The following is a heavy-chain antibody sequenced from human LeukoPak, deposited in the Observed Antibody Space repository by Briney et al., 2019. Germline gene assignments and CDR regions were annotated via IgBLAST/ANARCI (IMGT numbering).Heavy chain of an antibody. Sequence: GGSLRLSCAASGFTFSSYGMHWVRQAPGKGLEWVAFIRYDGSNKYYADSVKGRFTISRDNSKNTLYLQMNSLRAEDTAVYYCATLGYSSSWGGYWGQGTLVTVSS. V-gene: IGHV3-30*02. CDR2: IRYDGSNK. CDR3: ATLGYSSSWGGY. J-gene: IGHJ4*02. CDR1: GFTFSSYG. D-gene: IGHD6-13*01.